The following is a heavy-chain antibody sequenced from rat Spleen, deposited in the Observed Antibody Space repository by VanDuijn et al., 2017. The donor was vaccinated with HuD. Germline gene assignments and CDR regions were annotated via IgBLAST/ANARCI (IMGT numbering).Heavy chain of an antibody. J-gene: IGHJ2*01. CDR2: ISNAAGKV. D-gene: IGHD5-1*01. CDR1: GLSFSNYW. V-gene: IGHV5-31*01. Sequence: EVQLVESGGGLVQPGRSMKLSCAASGLSFSNYWMTWIRQAPGKGLEWVASISNAAGKVYYPDSVKSRFTISRDNKKSTLYLQMNSLRSEDTATYFCTRENWVFDYWGQGVMVTVSS. CDR3: TRENWVFDY.